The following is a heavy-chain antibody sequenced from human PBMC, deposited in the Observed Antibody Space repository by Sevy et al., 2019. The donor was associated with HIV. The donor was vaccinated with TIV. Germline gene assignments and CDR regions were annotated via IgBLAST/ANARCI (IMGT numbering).Heavy chain of an antibody. D-gene: IGHD5-18*01. CDR2: ISSSGSTI. Sequence: GGSLRLSCAASGFTFSDYYMSWIRQAPGKGLEWVSYISSSGSTIYYAASVKGRFTISRDNAKNSLYLQMNSLRAEDTAVYYCARGRDTALSDAFDIWGQGTMVTVSS. CDR3: ARGRDTALSDAFDI. J-gene: IGHJ3*02. CDR1: GFTFSDYY. V-gene: IGHV3-11*01.